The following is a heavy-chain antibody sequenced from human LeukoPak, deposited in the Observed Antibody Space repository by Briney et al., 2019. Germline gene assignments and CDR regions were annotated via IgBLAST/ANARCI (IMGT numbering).Heavy chain of an antibody. V-gene: IGHV1-2*06. CDR1: GYTFTGYY. D-gene: IGHD4-17*01. Sequence: GASVKVSCKASGYTFTGYYMHWVRQAPGQGLEWMGRINPNTGDTNYAQKFQGRVTMTRDTSISTAYMELSRLRSDDTAVYYCVSPHDYGDYGPFDYWGQGTLVTVSS. CDR3: VSPHDYGDYGPFDY. CDR2: INPNTGDT. J-gene: IGHJ4*02.